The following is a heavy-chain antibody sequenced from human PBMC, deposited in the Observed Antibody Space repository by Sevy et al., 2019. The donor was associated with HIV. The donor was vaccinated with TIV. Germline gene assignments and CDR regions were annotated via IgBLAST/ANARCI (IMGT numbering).Heavy chain of an antibody. CDR2: IYQSGNT. V-gene: IGHV4-38-2*01. Sequence: SETLSLTCAVSAYSVSSAYSWGWIRQPPGKGLEWIGNIYQSGNTYYNPSLKSRVTISVDTSNNQFSLRLTSVTAADTAVYYCANFGRLLIISGDVFEIWGLGTMVTVSS. J-gene: IGHJ3*02. D-gene: IGHD3-9*01. CDR1: AYSVSSAYS. CDR3: ANFGRLLIISGDVFEI.